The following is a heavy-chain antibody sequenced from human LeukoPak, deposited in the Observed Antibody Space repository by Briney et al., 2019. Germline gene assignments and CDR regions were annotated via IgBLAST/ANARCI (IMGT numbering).Heavy chain of an antibody. J-gene: IGHJ5*02. CDR3: ARGYQSNWFDP. D-gene: IGHD2-2*01. V-gene: IGHV4-39*07. CDR2: INHSGST. CDR1: GGSISSSSYY. Sequence: PSETLSLTCTVSGGSISSSSYYWGWIRQPPGKGLEWIGEINHSGSTNYNPSLKSRVTISVDTSKNQFSLKLSSVTAADTAVYYCARGYQSNWFDPWGQGTLVTVSS.